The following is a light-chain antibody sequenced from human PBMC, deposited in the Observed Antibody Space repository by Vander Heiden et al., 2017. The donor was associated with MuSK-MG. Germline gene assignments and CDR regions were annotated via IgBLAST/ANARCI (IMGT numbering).Light chain of an antibody. CDR3: QQYENLPLT. V-gene: IGKV1-33*01. CDR2: DAS. J-gene: IGKJ4*01. CDR1: QDISNY. Sequence: DIQMTQSPSSLSASVGDRVTITCQASQDISNYLNWYQQKPGKAPKLLIYDASNLKTGVPSRFSGSGSGTDFTFTITSLQPEDIATYYCQQYENLPLTFGGGTKVXIK.